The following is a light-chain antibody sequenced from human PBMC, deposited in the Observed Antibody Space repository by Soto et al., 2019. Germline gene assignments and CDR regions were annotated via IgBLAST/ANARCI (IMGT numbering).Light chain of an antibody. CDR1: QSFSSN. CDR2: GAS. J-gene: IGKJ2*01. Sequence: EIVMTQSPATLSVSPGERATLSCRASQSFSSNLAWYQQKPGQAPRLLIYGASTRATGIPARFSGSGSGTEFTLTISSLQSGDFAVYYCQQYNYWPPMYTFGQGTKLEIK. CDR3: QQYNYWPPMYT. V-gene: IGKV3-15*01.